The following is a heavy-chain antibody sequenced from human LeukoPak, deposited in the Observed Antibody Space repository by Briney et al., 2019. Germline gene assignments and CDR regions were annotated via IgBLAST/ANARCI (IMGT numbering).Heavy chain of an antibody. CDR1: GYSFTSYW. CDR3: ASFEGGTSDVGY. J-gene: IGHJ4*02. D-gene: IGHD2-2*01. V-gene: IGHV5-10-1*01. Sequence: GESLKISCKGSGYSFTSYWISWVRQMPGKGLEWMGRIDPSDSYTNYSPSFQGHVTISADKSISTAYLQWSSLKASDTAMYYCASFEGGTSDVGYWGQGTLVTVSS. CDR2: IDPSDSYT.